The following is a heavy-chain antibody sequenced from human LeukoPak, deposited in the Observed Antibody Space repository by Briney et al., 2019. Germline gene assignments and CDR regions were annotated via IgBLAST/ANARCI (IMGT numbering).Heavy chain of an antibody. J-gene: IGHJ4*02. V-gene: IGHV4-4*07. CDR2: IYSGGNT. CDR1: GGSISTYY. Sequence: SGTLSLTCTVSGGSISTYYWSWIRQSAGKGLEWIGRIYSGGNTNYNPSLRSRVTMSVDTSKNQFSLKLNSVTAADTAVYFCARASGEIQVWNYWGQGTLVTVSS. D-gene: IGHD7-27*01. CDR3: ARASGEIQVWNY.